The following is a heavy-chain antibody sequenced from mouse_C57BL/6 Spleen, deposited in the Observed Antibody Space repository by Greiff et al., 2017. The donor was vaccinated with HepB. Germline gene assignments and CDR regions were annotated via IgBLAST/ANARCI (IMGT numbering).Heavy chain of an antibody. Sequence: EVKVEESEGGLVQPGSSMKLSCTASGFTFSDYYMAWVRQVPEKGLEWVANINYDGSSTYYLDSLKSRFIISRDNAKNILYLQMSSLKSEDTATYYCARGGDYYGSSYFDYWGQGTTLTVSS. V-gene: IGHV5-16*01. J-gene: IGHJ2*01. CDR2: INYDGSST. CDR1: GFTFSDYY. D-gene: IGHD1-1*01. CDR3: ARGGDYYGSSYFDY.